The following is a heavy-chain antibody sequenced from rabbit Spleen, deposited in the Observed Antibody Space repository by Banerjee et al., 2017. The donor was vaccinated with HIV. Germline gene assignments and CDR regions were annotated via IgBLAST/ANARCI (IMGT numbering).Heavy chain of an antibody. CDR1: GIDLSKYA. CDR3: ARDTSSSFSSYGMDL. J-gene: IGHJ6*01. CDR2: ISGGGKP. V-gene: IGHV1S44*01. D-gene: IGHD1-1*01. Sequence: QQLEESGGRLVTPGTPLTLTCTVSGIDLSKYAMSWVRQAPGKGLKWIGVISGGGKPVYATWAKGRFTISRTSSTTVTLQMTSLTAADTATYFCARDTSSSFSSYGMDLWGPGTLAPS.